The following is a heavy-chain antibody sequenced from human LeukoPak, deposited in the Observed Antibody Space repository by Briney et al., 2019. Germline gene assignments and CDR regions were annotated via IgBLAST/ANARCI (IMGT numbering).Heavy chain of an antibody. Sequence: GGSLTLSCAASGFTFSTYAINWVRQAPGKGLVWVSSIKDGGGQTFYADSVKGRFTISGDNSKNTVYLQMSSLRAEDTAVYFCAIGLRSCSGATCYIDFHSWGQGTLVTVSS. J-gene: IGHJ5*01. D-gene: IGHD2-2*02. CDR3: AIGLRSCSGATCYIDFHS. V-gene: IGHV3-23*01. CDR1: GFTFSTYA. CDR2: IKDGGGQT.